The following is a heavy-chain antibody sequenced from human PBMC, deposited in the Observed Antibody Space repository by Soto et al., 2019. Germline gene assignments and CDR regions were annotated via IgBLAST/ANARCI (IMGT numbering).Heavy chain of an antibody. CDR1: GGSISSYY. D-gene: IGHD1-1*01. Sequence: SETLSLTCTVSGGSISSYYWSWIRQPPGKGLEWIGYIYATGTTDYNPSLKSRVMMSVDTSKKQFSLKLRSVTAADTAVYYCVRDGTKTLRDWFDPWGQGISVTVSS. CDR2: IYATGTT. J-gene: IGHJ5*02. CDR3: VRDGTKTLRDWFDP. V-gene: IGHV4-59*12.